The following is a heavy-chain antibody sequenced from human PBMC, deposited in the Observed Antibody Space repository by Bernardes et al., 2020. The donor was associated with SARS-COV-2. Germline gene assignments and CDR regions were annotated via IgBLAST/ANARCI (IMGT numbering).Heavy chain of an antibody. CDR1: GFTFSSYG. CDR3: ARGLPHLTIFGVVIKPLGVDYYYYGMDV. D-gene: IGHD3-3*01. Sequence: GGSLRLSCAASGFTFSSYGMHWVRQAPGKGLEWVAVIWYDGSNKYYADSVKGRFTISRDNSKNTLYLQMNSLRAEDTAVYYCARGLPHLTIFGVVIKPLGVDYYYYGMDVWGQGTTVTVSS. V-gene: IGHV3-33*01. CDR2: IWYDGSNK. J-gene: IGHJ6*02.